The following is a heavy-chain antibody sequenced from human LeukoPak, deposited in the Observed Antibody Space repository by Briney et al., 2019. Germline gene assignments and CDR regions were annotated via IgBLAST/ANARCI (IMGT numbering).Heavy chain of an antibody. CDR3: ARESVLRYFDWLFLFDY. D-gene: IGHD3-9*01. J-gene: IGHJ4*02. CDR2: IYTSGST. Sequence: PSETLSLTCTVSGGSISSYYWSWIRQPAGKGLEWIGRIYTSGSTNYNPSLKSRVTTSVDTSKNQFSLKLSSVTAADTAVYYCARESVLRYFDWLFLFDYWGQGTLVTVSS. V-gene: IGHV4-4*07. CDR1: GGSISSYY.